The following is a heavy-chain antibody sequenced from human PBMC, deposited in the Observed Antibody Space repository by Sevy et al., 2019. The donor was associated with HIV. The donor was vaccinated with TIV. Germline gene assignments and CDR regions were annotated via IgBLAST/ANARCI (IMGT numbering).Heavy chain of an antibody. CDR3: ARDRGVGTSSYGMDV. Sequence: GGSLRLSCAASGLTFISFSSSSMNWVRQAPGKGLEWVSSISSAGTYIYYADSMKGRFTISRDNAKCSVYLQMNSLRAEDTAVYYCARDRGVGTSSYGMDVWGQGTTVTVSS. D-gene: IGHD1-26*01. CDR1: GLTFISFSSSS. V-gene: IGHV3-21*01. CDR2: ISSAGTYI. J-gene: IGHJ6*02.